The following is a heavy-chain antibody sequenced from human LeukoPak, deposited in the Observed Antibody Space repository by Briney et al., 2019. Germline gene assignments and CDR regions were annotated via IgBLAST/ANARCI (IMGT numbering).Heavy chain of an antibody. V-gene: IGHV1-46*01. CDR1: GYTFTSYY. J-gene: IGHJ4*02. D-gene: IGHD1-7*01. Sequence: GASVKVSCKASGYTFTSYYMHWVRQASGQGLEWMGIINPRGGSTSYAQKFQGRVTMTRDTSTSTVYMELGSLRSEDTAVYYCARGTTRVGPFDYWGQGTLVTVSS. CDR2: INPRGGST. CDR3: ARGTTRVGPFDY.